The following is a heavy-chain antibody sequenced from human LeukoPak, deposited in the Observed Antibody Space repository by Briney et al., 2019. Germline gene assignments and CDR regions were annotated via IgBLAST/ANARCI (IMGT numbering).Heavy chain of an antibody. D-gene: IGHD6-6*01. CDR3: AIGGYSSSSPFDY. CDR2: ISGSGGST. J-gene: IGHJ4*02. V-gene: IGHV3-23*01. CDR1: GFTFSSYA. Sequence: PGGSPRLSCAASGFTFSSYAMSWVRQAPGKGLEWVSAISGSGGSTYYADSVKGRFTISRDNSKNTLYLQMNSLGAEDTAVYYCAIGGYSSSSPFDYWGQGTLVTVSS.